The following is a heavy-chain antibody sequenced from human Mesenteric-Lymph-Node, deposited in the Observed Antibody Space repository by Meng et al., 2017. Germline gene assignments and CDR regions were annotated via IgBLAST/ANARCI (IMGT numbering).Heavy chain of an antibody. D-gene: IGHD2-2*01. V-gene: IGHV3-21*01. CDR2: ISSSSNYI. CDR1: GFTFSSYS. CDR3: ARDCSSTSCYERLLFDY. J-gene: IGHJ4*02. Sequence: GESLKISCAASGFTFSSYSMNWVRQAQGKGLEWVSSISSSSNYIYYADSVKGRFTISRDNAKNSLYLQMNSLSAEDTAVYYCARDCSSTSCYERLLFDYWGQGTLVTVSS.